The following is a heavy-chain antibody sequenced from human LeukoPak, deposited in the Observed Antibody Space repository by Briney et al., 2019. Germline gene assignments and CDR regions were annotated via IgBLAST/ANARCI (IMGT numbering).Heavy chain of an antibody. V-gene: IGHV3-23*01. D-gene: IGHD6-19*01. CDR2: ISSSGGLT. CDR3: AKVISGWYPFGD. J-gene: IGHJ4*02. CDR1: RFTFSNFA. Sequence: GGSLRLSCAASRFTFSNFAMNWVRQAPGKGLEWVTAISSSGGLTFYADSVKGRFTVSRDNSKSTLYLQMNRLRVEDTAVYYCAKVISGWYPFGDWGQGTLVTVSS.